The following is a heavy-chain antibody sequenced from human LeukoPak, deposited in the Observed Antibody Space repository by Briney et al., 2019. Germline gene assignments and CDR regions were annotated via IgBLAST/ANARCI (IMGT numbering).Heavy chain of an antibody. CDR3: ARVRSSSWYAEYFQH. CDR1: GYTFTSYG. D-gene: IGHD6-13*01. Sequence: ASVKVSCKASGYTFTSYGISRVRQAPGQGLEWMGWISAYNGNTNYAQKLQGRVTMTTDTSTSTAYMELRSLRSDDTAVYYCARVRSSSWYAEYFQHWGQGTLVTVSS. CDR2: ISAYNGNT. V-gene: IGHV1-18*01. J-gene: IGHJ1*01.